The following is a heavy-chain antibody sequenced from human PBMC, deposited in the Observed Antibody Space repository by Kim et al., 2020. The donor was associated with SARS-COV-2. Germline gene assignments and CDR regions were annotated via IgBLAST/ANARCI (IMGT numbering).Heavy chain of an antibody. V-gene: IGHV3-30*18. CDR2: ISYDGSNK. CDR3: AKSFSGSYFGCDY. CDR1: GFTFNNYG. J-gene: IGHJ4*02. Sequence: GGSLRLSCAASGFTFNNYGMHWVRQAPGKGLEWVAIISYDGSNKYYADSVKGRFTISRDNSKNTLYLQMNSLRIEDTAVYYCAKSFSGSYFGCDYWGQGTLVTVSS. D-gene: IGHD1-26*01.